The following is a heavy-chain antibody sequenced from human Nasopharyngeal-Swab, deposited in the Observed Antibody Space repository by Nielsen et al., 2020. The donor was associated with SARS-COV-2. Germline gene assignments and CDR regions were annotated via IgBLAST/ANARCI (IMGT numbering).Heavy chain of an antibody. CDR2: ISGSGGST. J-gene: IGHJ4*02. CDR1: GFTFSSYA. D-gene: IGHD2-15*01. Sequence: GESLKISCAASGFTFSSYAMSWVRQAPGKGPEWVSAISGSGGSTYYADSVKGRFTISRDNSKNTLYLQMNSLRAEDTAVYYCEVVVVAATAHPFDYWGQGTLVTVSS. V-gene: IGHV3-23*01. CDR3: EVVVVAATAHPFDY.